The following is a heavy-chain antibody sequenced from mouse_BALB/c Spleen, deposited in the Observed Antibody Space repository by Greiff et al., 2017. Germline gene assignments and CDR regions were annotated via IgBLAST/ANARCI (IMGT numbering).Heavy chain of an antibody. CDR3: AREGDYDFWFAY. CDR1: GFTFSSFG. D-gene: IGHD2-4*01. Sequence: EVQLVESGGGLVQPGGSRKLSCAASGFTFSSFGMHWVRQAPEKGLEWVAYISSGSSTIYYADTVKGRFTISRDNPKNTLFLQMTSLRSEDTAMYYCAREGDYDFWFAYWGQGTLVTVSA. J-gene: IGHJ3*01. CDR2: ISSGSSTI. V-gene: IGHV5-17*02.